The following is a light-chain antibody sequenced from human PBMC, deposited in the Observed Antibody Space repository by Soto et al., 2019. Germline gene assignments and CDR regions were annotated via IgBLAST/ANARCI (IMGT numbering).Light chain of an antibody. CDR1: SSDIGSYNR. J-gene: IGLJ1*01. CDR3: NSFTTSSTYV. CDR2: GVN. V-gene: IGLV2-18*02. Sequence: QSVLTQPASVSGSPGQSITISCTGTSSDIGSYNRVSWYQQPPGTAPKLIIYGVNNRPSGVPDRFSGSKSGNTASLTISGLQAEDEADYYCNSFTTSSTYVFGTGTKVTVL.